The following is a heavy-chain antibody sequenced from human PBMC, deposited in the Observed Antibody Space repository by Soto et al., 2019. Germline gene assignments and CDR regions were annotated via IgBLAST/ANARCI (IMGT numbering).Heavy chain of an antibody. J-gene: IGHJ3*01. CDR3: ATRSTTQDVFEV. D-gene: IGHD1-26*01. Sequence: SETLSLTCAVSGGSISTSVWWTWVRQPPGKGLEWIGEIFHSRSINYNPSLQNRVTISADSSQSQFSLKLTSLTAADTALYYCATRSTTQDVFEVWGQGAMVTVSS. CDR1: GGSISTSVW. V-gene: IGHV4-4*02. CDR2: IFHSRSI.